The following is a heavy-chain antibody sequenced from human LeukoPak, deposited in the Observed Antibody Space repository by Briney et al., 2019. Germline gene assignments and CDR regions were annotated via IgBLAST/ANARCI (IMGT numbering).Heavy chain of an antibody. J-gene: IGHJ4*02. V-gene: IGHV1-18*01. CDR1: GYTFTSYA. D-gene: IGHD6-19*01. Sequence: ASVKVSCKASGYTFTSYAISWVRQAPGQGLEWMGWISADNGNTDYAQRFQGRVTMTTDTSMSTAYIELRSLRSDDTAVYYCARGKTIRVADPFDYWGQGTLVTVSS. CDR3: ARGKTIRVADPFDY. CDR2: ISADNGNT.